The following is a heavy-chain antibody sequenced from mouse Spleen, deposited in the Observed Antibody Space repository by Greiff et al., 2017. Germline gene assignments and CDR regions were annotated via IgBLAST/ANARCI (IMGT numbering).Heavy chain of an antibody. V-gene: IGHV1-19*01. D-gene: IGHD2-4*01. J-gene: IGHJ2*01. CDR2: INPYNGGT. CDR3: ARDDYDQGVFDY. Sequence: VQLQQSGPVLVKPGASVKMSCKASGYTFTDYYMNWVKQSHGKSLEWIGVINPYNGGTSYNQKFKGKATLTVDKSSSTAYMELNSLTSEDSAVYYCARDDYDQGVFDYWGQGTTLTVSS. CDR1: GYTFTDYY.